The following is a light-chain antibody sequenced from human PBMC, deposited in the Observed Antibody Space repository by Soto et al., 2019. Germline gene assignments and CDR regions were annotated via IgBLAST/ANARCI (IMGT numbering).Light chain of an antibody. CDR2: DAS. J-gene: IGKJ4*01. CDR3: QQYDSDVVS. CDR1: QSISSSY. V-gene: IGKV3-20*01. Sequence: EIVLTQSPGTLSLSPGERATLSCRASQSISSSYLAWYQQKPGKAPKLLMYDASTLEGGVPSRFSGSGSGTEFTLTISGLQPDDFATYYCQQYDSDVVSFGGGTKVE.